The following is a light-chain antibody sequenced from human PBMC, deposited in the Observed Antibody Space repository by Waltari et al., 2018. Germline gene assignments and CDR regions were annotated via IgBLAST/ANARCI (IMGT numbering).Light chain of an antibody. V-gene: IGKV1-9*01. Sequence: IQITQSPSFLSASGGNTFTITCRASQGISSYLNWFQQKPGKAPKLLIYAATTLQSGVPSRFSGSGSGTEFTLTISSLQPEDFAAYYCLQHNSYPLTFGGGTKVEIK. J-gene: IGKJ4*01. CDR3: LQHNSYPLT. CDR1: QGISSY. CDR2: AAT.